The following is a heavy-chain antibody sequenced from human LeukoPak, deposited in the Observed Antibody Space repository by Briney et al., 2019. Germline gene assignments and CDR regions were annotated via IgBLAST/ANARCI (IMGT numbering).Heavy chain of an antibody. J-gene: IGHJ4*02. D-gene: IGHD6-13*01. CDR1: GGSISSGGYY. CDR2: IYYSGST. Sequence: PSETLSLTCTVSGGSISSGGYYWSWIRQHPGKGLEWIGYIYYSGSTYYNPSLKSRVTISVDTSKNQFSLKLSSVTAADTAVYYCARWPIAAAGCFDYWGQGTLVTVSS. CDR3: ARWPIAAAGCFDY. V-gene: IGHV4-31*03.